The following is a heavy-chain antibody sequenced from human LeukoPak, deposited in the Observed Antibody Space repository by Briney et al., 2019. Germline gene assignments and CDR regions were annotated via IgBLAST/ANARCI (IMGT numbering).Heavy chain of an antibody. CDR2: IYYSGST. J-gene: IGHJ4*02. D-gene: IGHD3-10*01. CDR3: AGSMVRGVTTFDY. CDR1: GGSFSGYY. V-gene: IGHV4-59*01. Sequence: SETLSLTCAVYGGSFSGYYWSWIRQPPGKGLEWIGYIYYSGSTNYNPSLKSRVTISVDTSKNQFSLKLSSVTAADTAVYYCAGSMVRGVTTFDYWGQGTLVTVSS.